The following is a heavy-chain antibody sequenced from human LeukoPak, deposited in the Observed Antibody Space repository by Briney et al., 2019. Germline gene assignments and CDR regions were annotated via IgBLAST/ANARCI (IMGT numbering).Heavy chain of an antibody. J-gene: IGHJ5*02. V-gene: IGHV3-7*01. D-gene: IGHD3-10*01. CDR2: IKQDGSEK. CDR3: ARGIRDGSGTQFDP. CDR1: GFTFSRYW. Sequence: GGSLRLSCAASGFTFSRYWMTWVRQAPGKGLEWVANIKQDGSEKYYVDSVRGRFTISRDNAKNSLYLQMNSLRAEDTAVYYCARGIRDGSGTQFDPWGQGTLVTVSS.